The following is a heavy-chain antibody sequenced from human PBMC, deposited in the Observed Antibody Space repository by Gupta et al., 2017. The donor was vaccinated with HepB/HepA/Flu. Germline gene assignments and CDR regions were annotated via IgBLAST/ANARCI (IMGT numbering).Heavy chain of an antibody. V-gene: IGHV3-49*03. CDR2: IRNKPYGETT. CDR3: ARRRFYVIDL. CDR1: GFNLGDYA. J-gene: IGHJ5*02. D-gene: IGHD2/OR15-2a*01. Sequence: EVQLVESGGDLVEPGRSLRLSCTASGFNLGDYAVSWFRQAPGKGLEWLSFIRNKPYGETTEYAASVKGRFVVSRDDSKSVAFLQMNSLKTEDTAVYYCARRRFYVIDLWGQGTLVTVSS.